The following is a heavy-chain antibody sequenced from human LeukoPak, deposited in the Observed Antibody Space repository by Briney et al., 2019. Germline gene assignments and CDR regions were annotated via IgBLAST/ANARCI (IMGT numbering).Heavy chain of an antibody. CDR3: ARGWGFYYGSGSYSYYYMDV. V-gene: IGHV1-18*01. J-gene: IGHJ6*03. CDR1: GYTFTSYG. CDR2: ISAYNGNT. D-gene: IGHD3-10*01. Sequence: ASVKVSCKASGYTFTSYGISWVRQAPGQGLEWMGWISAYNGNTNYAQKLQGRVTMTTDTSTSTAYMELRSLRSDDTAVYYCARGWGFYYGSGSYSYYYMDVWGKGTTVTISS.